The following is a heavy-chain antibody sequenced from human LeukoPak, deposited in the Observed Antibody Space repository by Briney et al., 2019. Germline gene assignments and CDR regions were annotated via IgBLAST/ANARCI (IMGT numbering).Heavy chain of an antibody. CDR3: TYDSSGYYPGDAFDI. CDR1: GYTFTSYG. J-gene: IGHJ3*02. Sequence: ASVKVSCKASGYTFTSYGISWVRQAPGQGLEWMGWISAYNGNTNYAQKLQGRVTMTTDTSTSTTYMELRSLRSDDTAAYYCTYDSSGYYPGDAFDIWGQGTMVTVSS. CDR2: ISAYNGNT. V-gene: IGHV1-18*01. D-gene: IGHD3-22*01.